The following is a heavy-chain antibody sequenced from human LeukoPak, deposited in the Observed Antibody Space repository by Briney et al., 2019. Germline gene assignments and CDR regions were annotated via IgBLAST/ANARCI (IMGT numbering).Heavy chain of an antibody. CDR1: GFSFSSHG. CDR2: IIGGAGGT. J-gene: IGHJ4*02. V-gene: IGHV3-23*01. CDR3: ARSRQDFYFDY. Sequence: PGGSLRLSCAASGFSFSSHGMSWVRQAPGKGLEWVSGIIGGAGGTYYADSVKGRFTISRDNAKNSLYLQMNSLRAEDTAVYYCARSRQDFYFDYWGQGTLVTVSS.